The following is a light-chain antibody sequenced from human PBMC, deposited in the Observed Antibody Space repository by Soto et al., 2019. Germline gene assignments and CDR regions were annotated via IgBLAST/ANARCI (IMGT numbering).Light chain of an antibody. CDR3: QQYGSSPRT. CDR1: QTVSSNF. CDR2: GAS. V-gene: IGKV3-20*01. Sequence: ETVLTQSPGTLCLSPGERATLSCRASQTVSSNFLGWYQQKPGQAPRLLIYGASSRATGIPDRFSGSGSGTDFTLTISRLEPEDFAVYYCQQYGSSPRTFGQGTKVDIK. J-gene: IGKJ1*01.